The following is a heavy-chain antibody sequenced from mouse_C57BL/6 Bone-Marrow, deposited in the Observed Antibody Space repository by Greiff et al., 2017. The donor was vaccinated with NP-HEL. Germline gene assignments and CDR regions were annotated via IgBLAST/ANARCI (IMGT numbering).Heavy chain of an antibody. D-gene: IGHD2-4*01. J-gene: IGHJ2*01. CDR2: ISSGGSYT. V-gene: IGHV5-6*01. CDR3: ARWDYGSYYFDY. Sequence: EVNVVESGGDLVKPGGSLKLSCAASGFTFSSYGMSWVRQTPDKRLEWVATISSGGSYTYYPDSVKGRFTISRDNAKNTLYLQMSSLKSEDTAMYYCARWDYGSYYFDYWGQGTTLTVSS. CDR1: GFTFSSYG.